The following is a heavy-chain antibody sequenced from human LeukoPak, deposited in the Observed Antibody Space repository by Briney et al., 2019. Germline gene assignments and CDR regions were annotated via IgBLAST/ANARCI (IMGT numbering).Heavy chain of an antibody. Sequence: GGSLRLSCAASGFALSNYWMSWVRQAPGKGLEWVANIKQDGSEKYSVDSVKGRFTISRDNAQNSLYLQMNSLRAEDTAIYYCATSTAAAGTDWGQGTLVTVSS. V-gene: IGHV3-7*03. CDR3: ATSTAAAGTD. J-gene: IGHJ4*02. D-gene: IGHD6-13*01. CDR1: GFALSNYW. CDR2: IKQDGSEK.